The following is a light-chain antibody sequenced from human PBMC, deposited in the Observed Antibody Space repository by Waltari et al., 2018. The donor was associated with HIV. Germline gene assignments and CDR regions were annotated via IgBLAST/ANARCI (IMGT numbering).Light chain of an antibody. CDR3: QQSYDSPFN. J-gene: IGKJ3*01. V-gene: IGKV1-39*01. CDR2: SAY. Sequence: DIQLTQSPSALCASSGDNVAFTCRASQAISSYLNWYQQKSNKAPVLLVYSAYKLQSGAPSRFRGAGSGRDFSLSITGLQTEDFATYFCQQSYDSPFNFGPGT. CDR1: QAISSY.